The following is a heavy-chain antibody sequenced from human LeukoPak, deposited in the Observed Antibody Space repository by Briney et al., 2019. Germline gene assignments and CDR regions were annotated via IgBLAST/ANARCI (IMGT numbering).Heavy chain of an antibody. J-gene: IGHJ4*02. V-gene: IGHV6-1*01. CDR3: AHATGYLVH. D-gene: IGHD1-1*01. CDR1: GDSVSSDTAA. CDR2: TYYRSKWYN. Sequence: SQTLSLTCAISGDSVSSDTAAWNWIRQSPSRGLEWLGRTYYRSKWYNEYAVSVKSRMRVNPDTSKNQFSLQLNSVTPEDTAVYYCAHATGYLVHWGQGTLVTVSS.